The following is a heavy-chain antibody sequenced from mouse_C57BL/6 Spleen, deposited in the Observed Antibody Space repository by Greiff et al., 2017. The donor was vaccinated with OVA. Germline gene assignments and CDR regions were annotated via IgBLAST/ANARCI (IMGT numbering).Heavy chain of an antibody. J-gene: IGHJ3*01. CDR3: ARWDYDYAWFAY. CDR2: IDPSDSYT. D-gene: IGHD2-4*01. Sequence: QVQLQQPGAELVMPGASVKLSCKASGYTFTSYWMHWVKQRPGQGLEWNGEIDPSDSYTNYNQKFKGKSTLTVDKSSSTAYMQFSSLTSEDSAVYDCARWDYDYAWFAYWGQGTLVTVSA. CDR1: GYTFTSYW. V-gene: IGHV1-69*01.